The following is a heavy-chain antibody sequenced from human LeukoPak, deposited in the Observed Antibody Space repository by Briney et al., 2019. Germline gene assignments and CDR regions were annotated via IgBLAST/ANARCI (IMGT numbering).Heavy chain of an antibody. J-gene: IGHJ4*02. CDR2: IYYSGST. D-gene: IGHD3-22*01. CDR1: GGSISSYY. CDR3: ARAGGYYASSGYLRDLDY. V-gene: IGHV4-59*01. Sequence: SETLSLTCTVSGGSISSYYWSWIRQPPGKGLEWIGYIYYSGSTNYNPSLKSRVTISVDTSKNQFSLKLSSVTAADTAVHYCARAGGYYASSGYLRDLDYWGPGTLVTVSS.